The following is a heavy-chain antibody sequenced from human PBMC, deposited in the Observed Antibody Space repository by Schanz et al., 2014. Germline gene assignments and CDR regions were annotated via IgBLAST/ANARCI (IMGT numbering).Heavy chain of an antibody. CDR3: VSVYDSSGYVSFNY. J-gene: IGHJ4*02. Sequence: EVQLAESGGGLVQPGGSLRLSCAASTFTFSSDWMSWVRQAPGKGLEWVANIKEDGSVKDYVDSVKGRFTISRDNAKNSLYLQMNSLRAEDTAVYYCVSVYDSSGYVSFNYWGQGTLVTVSS. CDR2: IKEDGSVK. V-gene: IGHV3-7*02. CDR1: TFTFSSDW. D-gene: IGHD3-22*01.